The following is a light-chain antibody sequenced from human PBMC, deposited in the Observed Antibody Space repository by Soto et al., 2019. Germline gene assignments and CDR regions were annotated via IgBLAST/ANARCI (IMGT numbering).Light chain of an antibody. CDR2: KAS. CDR1: QSTSSY. V-gene: IGKV1-5*03. J-gene: IGKJ1*01. Sequence: DIQITQSPSTLSASVGDRVTITCRASQSTSSYLAWYQQKPGKAPKLLIYKASTLKSGVPSRFSGSGSGTEFTLTISSLQPDDFATYYCQHYNSYSEAFGQGTKVDI. CDR3: QHYNSYSEA.